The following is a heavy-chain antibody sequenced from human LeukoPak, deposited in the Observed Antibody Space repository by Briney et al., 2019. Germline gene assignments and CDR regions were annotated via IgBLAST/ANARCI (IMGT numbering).Heavy chain of an antibody. CDR2: FDPDDGET. CDR1: RYTPTKLS. CDR3: STGAPRRCITGICYFFDY. V-gene: IGHV1-24*01. Sequence: ASVKVSCKVSRYTPTKLSMRWVRQAPGKALAWMGGFDPDDGETIYAQKFQGRVTMTEDTSTDTAYMELRSLRSDDMAVYYCSTGAPRRCITGICYFFDYWGQGTLVAVSS. D-gene: IGHD2-8*01. J-gene: IGHJ4*02.